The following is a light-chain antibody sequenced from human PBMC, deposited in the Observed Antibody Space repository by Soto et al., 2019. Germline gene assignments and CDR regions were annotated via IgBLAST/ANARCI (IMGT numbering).Light chain of an antibody. V-gene: IGKV1-5*03. Sequence: DIQMTQSPSTLSASVGDRVTITCRARQRSSSWLAWYQQKPGKAPEFLIYKASNLEVGVPSRFSGSGSGTVFTLAISSLQPDAFATYYCQQYNSYTLTFGGGTKVEMK. CDR1: QRSSSW. CDR3: QQYNSYTLT. CDR2: KAS. J-gene: IGKJ4*01.